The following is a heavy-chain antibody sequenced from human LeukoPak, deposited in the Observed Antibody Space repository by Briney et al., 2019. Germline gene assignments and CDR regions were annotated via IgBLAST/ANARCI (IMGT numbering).Heavy chain of an antibody. Sequence: ASVKVSCKASGYTFISYGITWVRQAPGQGLEWLGWISAYNGNIDYAQKLQGRVTLTTDTSTSTAYMEVRSLRSDDTAVYYCARDGQVAATTRAFDYWGQGTLVTVSS. CDR1: GYTFISYG. V-gene: IGHV1-18*01. CDR3: ARDGQVAATTRAFDY. D-gene: IGHD2-15*01. CDR2: ISAYNGNI. J-gene: IGHJ4*02.